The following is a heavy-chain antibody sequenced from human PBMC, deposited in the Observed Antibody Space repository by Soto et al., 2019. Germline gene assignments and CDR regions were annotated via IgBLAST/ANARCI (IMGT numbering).Heavy chain of an antibody. CDR2: IDYSGNT. Sequence: QVQLQESGPGLVKPSETLSLTCTVSGSSFNNYYWSWSRQPPGKGLERIGYIDYSGNTNYNPSLKSRVTISIDTSKSQFSLRLTSVTAADTAVYYYERNRVPLNWRQGTLVTVAS. J-gene: IGHJ4*02. D-gene: IGHD1-1*01. CDR1: GSSFNNYY. CDR3: ERNRVPLN. V-gene: IGHV4-59*01.